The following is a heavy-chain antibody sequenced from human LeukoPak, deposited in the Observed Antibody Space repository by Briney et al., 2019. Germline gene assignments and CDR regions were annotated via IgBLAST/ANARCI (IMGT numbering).Heavy chain of an antibody. CDR3: AIDVGELLTY. D-gene: IGHD1-26*01. Sequence: ASVKVSCKVSGYTLTELSMQWVRPAPGKGLEWMGGVDPEDGEIIYAQKFQGRVTMTEDTSTDTAYMELSSLRSEDTAVYYCAIDVGELLTYWGQGTLVTVSS. CDR2: VDPEDGEI. CDR1: GYTLTELS. V-gene: IGHV1-24*01. J-gene: IGHJ4*02.